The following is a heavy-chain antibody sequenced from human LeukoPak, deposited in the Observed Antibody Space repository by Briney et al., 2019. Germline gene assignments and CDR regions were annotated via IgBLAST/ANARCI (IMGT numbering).Heavy chain of an antibody. Sequence: GGSLRLSCAASGFTFSNYALSWVRQAPGKGLDWVSAISGRADTIFYVDSVKGRFTISRDNSKNTLYLQMSNLRAEDTAIYFCAKASPSTGEFDYWGQGTLVTVSS. CDR3: AKASPSTGEFDY. D-gene: IGHD7-27*01. CDR2: ISGRADTI. CDR1: GFTFSNYA. J-gene: IGHJ4*02. V-gene: IGHV3-23*01.